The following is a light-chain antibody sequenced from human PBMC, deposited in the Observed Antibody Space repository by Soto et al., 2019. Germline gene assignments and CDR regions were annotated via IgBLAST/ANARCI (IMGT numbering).Light chain of an antibody. CDR2: RAS. J-gene: IGKJ4*01. CDR3: QQYVSSPLT. CDR1: QSVLYSSSNENY. Sequence: DIVLTQSPDSLAVSLGERATICCKSSQSVLYSSSNENYLAWYQRKPGQPPRLLIYRASTRGSGVPDRFSGGGSGTEFTLTISSLQAEDVAVYYCQQYVSSPLTFGGGTKLEIQ. V-gene: IGKV4-1*01.